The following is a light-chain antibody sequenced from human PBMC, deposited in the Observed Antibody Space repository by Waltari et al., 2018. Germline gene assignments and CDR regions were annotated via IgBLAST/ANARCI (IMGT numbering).Light chain of an antibody. CDR1: SGHSSNI. J-gene: IGLJ3*02. CDR2: VNSDGSH. Sequence: QLVLTQSPSASASLGASVKLTCTLSSGHSSNIIAWHQQQPAKGPRYLSKVNSDGSHSKGDEIPDRFSGSSSGAERYLTISSLQSEDEADYYCQTGGHGTWVFGGGTKLTVL. V-gene: IGLV4-69*01. CDR3: QTGGHGTWV.